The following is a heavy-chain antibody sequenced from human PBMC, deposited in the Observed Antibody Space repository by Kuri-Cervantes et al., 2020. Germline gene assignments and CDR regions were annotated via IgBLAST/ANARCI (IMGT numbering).Heavy chain of an antibody. Sequence: LSLTCAASGFTFSSYSMNWVRQAPGKGLEWVSSISSSSSYIHYADSVKGRFTISRDNAKNSLYLQMNSLRAEDTAVYYCARDKVVVVVAATYYYYYGMDVWGQGTTVTVSS. D-gene: IGHD2-15*01. CDR1: GFTFSSYS. J-gene: IGHJ6*02. CDR2: ISSSSSYI. CDR3: ARDKVVVVVAATYYYYYGMDV. V-gene: IGHV3-21*01.